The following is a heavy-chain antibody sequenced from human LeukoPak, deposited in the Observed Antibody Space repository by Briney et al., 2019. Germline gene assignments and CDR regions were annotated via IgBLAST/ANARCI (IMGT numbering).Heavy chain of an antibody. D-gene: IGHD6-13*01. CDR3: ARPGQQLVRDYYYGMDV. V-gene: IGHV3-21*01. Sequence: GGSLRLSCAASGFTFSSYSMNWVRQAPGKGLEWVSSISSSSSYIYYADSVKGRFTISRDNAKNSLYLQMNSLRAEDTAVYYCARPGQQLVRDYYYGMDVWGKGTTVTVSS. CDR1: GFTFSSYS. CDR2: ISSSSSYI. J-gene: IGHJ6*04.